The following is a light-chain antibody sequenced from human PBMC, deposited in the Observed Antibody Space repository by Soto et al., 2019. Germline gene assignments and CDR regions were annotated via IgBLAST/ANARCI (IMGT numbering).Light chain of an antibody. Sequence: DVVMTQSPLSLPVTLGQPASISCRSSQSLVHSDGNTYLNWFQQRPGQTPRRLINTVSNRDSGGPDRVRGSGSGTVFTRKINRGEAEDVGVYYCRQGTHRPLTFGQGTKVEIK. J-gene: IGKJ1*01. CDR1: QSLVHSDGNTY. V-gene: IGKV2-30*02. CDR3: RQGTHRPLT. CDR2: TVS.